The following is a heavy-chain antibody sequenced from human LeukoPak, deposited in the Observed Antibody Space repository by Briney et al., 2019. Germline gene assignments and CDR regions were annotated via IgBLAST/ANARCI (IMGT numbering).Heavy chain of an antibody. Sequence: GGSLRLSCAASGFAFSSYAMSWVRQAPGKGLEWVSAISGSGGSTYYADSVKGRFTISRDNSKNTLYLQMNSLRVEDTAVYYCARGRDGYNPGGMDVWGQGTTVTVSS. CDR3: ARGRDGYNPGGMDV. CDR2: ISGSGGST. CDR1: GFAFSSYA. J-gene: IGHJ6*02. D-gene: IGHD5-24*01. V-gene: IGHV3-23*01.